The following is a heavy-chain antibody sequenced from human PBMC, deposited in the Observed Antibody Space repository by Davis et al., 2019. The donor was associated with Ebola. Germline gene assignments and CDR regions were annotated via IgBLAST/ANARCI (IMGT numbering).Heavy chain of an antibody. CDR2: IWYDGSNK. CDR3: AKGGRLVPAANFDY. J-gene: IGHJ4*02. V-gene: IGHV3-33*06. CDR1: GFTFSSYG. Sequence: PGGSLRLSCAASGFTFSSYGMHWVRQAPGKGLEWVAVIWYDGSNKYYADSVKGRFTISRDNSKNTLYLQMNSLRDEDTAVYYCAKGGRLVPAANFDYWGQGTLVTVSS. D-gene: IGHD2-2*01.